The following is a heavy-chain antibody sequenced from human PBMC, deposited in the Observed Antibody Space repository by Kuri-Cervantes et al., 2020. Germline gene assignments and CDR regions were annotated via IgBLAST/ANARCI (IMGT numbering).Heavy chain of an antibody. V-gene: IGHV1-69*13. D-gene: IGHD3-22*01. J-gene: IGHJ3*02. Sequence: SVKVSCKASGGTFSSYAISWVRQAPGQGLEWMGGIIPIFGTANYAQKFQGRVTITADESTSTAYMELSSLRSEDTAVYYCARDHDYYDSSGYYPNAFDIWGQGTMVTVSS. CDR3: ARDHDYYDSSGYYPNAFDI. CDR1: GGTFSSYA. CDR2: IIPIFGTA.